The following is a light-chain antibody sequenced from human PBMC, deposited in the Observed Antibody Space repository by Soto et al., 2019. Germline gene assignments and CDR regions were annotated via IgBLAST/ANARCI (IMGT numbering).Light chain of an antibody. CDR1: QSVLFTSNNKNY. CDR3: QQYYHGLSLN. J-gene: IGKJ4*01. CDR2: WAS. V-gene: IGKV4-1*01. Sequence: DIVMTQSPDSLAVSLGEKATMRCKSSQSVLFTSNNKNYLGWFQQKPRQPPKLLLSWASTRESGVPDRFSGSGSGTDFTLTIRSLQAEDVATYYCQQYYHGLSLNFGGGNKGAIK.